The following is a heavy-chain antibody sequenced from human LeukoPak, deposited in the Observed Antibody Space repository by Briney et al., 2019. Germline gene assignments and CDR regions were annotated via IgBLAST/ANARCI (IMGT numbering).Heavy chain of an antibody. CDR1: GFTFSSYG. Sequence: GGSLRLSCAASGFTFSSYGMHWVRQAPGKGLEWVAVIWYDGSNKYYADSVKGRFTISRDNSKNTLYLQMNSLRAEDTAVYYCARGVGNNRVVPAAMFSRRSIRFDYWGQGTLVTVSS. J-gene: IGHJ4*02. V-gene: IGHV3-33*01. D-gene: IGHD2-2*01. CDR3: ARGVGNNRVVPAAMFSRRSIRFDY. CDR2: IWYDGSNK.